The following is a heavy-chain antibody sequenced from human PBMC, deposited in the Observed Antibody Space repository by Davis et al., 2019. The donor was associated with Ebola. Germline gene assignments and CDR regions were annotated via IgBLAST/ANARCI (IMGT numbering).Heavy chain of an antibody. CDR3: ARDPGYCSGGSCSNWFDP. CDR2: ISSSSSTI. J-gene: IGHJ5*02. V-gene: IGHV3-48*02. Sequence: PGGSLRLSCAASGFTFSSYSMNWVRQAPGKGLEWVSYISSSSSTIYYADSVKGRFTISRDNAKNSLYLQMNSLRDEDTAVYYCARDPGYCSGGSCSNWFDPWGQGTLVTVSS. D-gene: IGHD2-15*01. CDR1: GFTFSSYS.